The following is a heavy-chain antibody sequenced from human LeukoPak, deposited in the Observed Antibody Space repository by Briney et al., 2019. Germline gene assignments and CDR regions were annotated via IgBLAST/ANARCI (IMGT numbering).Heavy chain of an antibody. V-gene: IGHV3-30*18. J-gene: IGHJ4*02. Sequence: GRSLRLSCAASGFTFSSYGMHWVRQAPGKGLEWVAVISYDGSNKYYADSVKGRFTISRDNSKNTLYLQMNSLRAEDTAMYYCANFGYGSGSYSTGFSYWGQGTLVTVSS. D-gene: IGHD3-10*01. CDR2: ISYDGSNK. CDR1: GFTFSSYG. CDR3: ANFGYGSGSYSTGFSY.